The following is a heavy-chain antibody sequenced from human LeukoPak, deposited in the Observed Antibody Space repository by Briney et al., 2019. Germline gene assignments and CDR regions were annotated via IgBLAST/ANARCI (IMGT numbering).Heavy chain of an antibody. CDR2: INEDGSEK. Sequence: GGSLRLSCVASGIRFSALWMNWVRQAPGKGLELVASINEDGSEKYYVDSVKGRFTISRDNPKKSLYLQLNSLRVDDTAVYFCARDSDAYGYWGQGTLVPVST. CDR1: GIRFSALW. CDR3: ARDSDAYGY. V-gene: IGHV3-7*01. J-gene: IGHJ4*02. D-gene: IGHD4-17*01.